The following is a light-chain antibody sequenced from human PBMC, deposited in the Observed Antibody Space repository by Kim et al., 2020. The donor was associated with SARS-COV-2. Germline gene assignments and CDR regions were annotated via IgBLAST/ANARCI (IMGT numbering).Light chain of an antibody. CDR1: QSVSSY. J-gene: IGKJ3*01. V-gene: IGKV3-11*01. CDR2: DAS. CDR3: QPAGFT. Sequence: PGERATLSCRASQSVSSYLAWYQQKPGQAPRLLIYDASNRATGIPARFSGGGSGTDFTLTISSLEPEDFAVYYCQPAGFTFGPGTKVDIK.